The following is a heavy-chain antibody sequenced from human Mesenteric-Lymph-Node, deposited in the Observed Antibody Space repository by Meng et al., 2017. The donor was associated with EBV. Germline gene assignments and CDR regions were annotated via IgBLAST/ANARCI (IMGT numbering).Heavy chain of an antibody. D-gene: IGHD3-10*01. CDR3: ARGSDYYGSGSYYNWFDP. J-gene: IGHJ5*02. CDR1: GGTFTSYA. V-gene: IGHV1-69*01. CDR2: SIPGSGTP. Sequence: QGQLVQSGAEVKKPGAGVKVACKASGGTFTSYAITWVRQAPGQGLEWMGGSIPGSGTPNYAQKFQGRVTITADESTSTAYMELSSLRSEDTAVYYCARGSDYYGSGSYYNWFDPWGQGTLVTVSS.